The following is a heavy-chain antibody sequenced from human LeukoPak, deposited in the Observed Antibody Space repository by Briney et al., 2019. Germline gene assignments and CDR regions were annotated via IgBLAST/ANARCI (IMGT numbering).Heavy chain of an antibody. Sequence: SETLSLTCTVSGGSISGYYWSWIRQPPGERQEWIGYISYSGITNYNPSLKSRLTISVDTSKNQFSLKLSSVTAADTAVYYCARVRYSSSPPYSYYYYMDVWVKGTTVTVSS. V-gene: IGHV4-59*08. CDR1: GGSISGYY. CDR3: ARVRYSSSPPYSYYYYMDV. CDR2: ISYSGIT. D-gene: IGHD6-6*01. J-gene: IGHJ6*03.